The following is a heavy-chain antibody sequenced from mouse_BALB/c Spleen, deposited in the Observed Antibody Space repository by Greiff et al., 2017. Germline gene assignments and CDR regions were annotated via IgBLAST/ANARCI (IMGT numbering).Heavy chain of an antibody. J-gene: IGHJ4*01. V-gene: IGHV1S29*02. CDR1: GYTFTDYN. Sequence: VQLKESGPELVKPGASVKISCKASGYTFTDYNMHWVKQSHGKSLEWIGYIYPYNGGTGYNQKFKSKATLTVDNSSSTAYMELRSLTSEDSAVYYCVITTVVDLYAMDYWGQGTSVTVSS. D-gene: IGHD1-1*01. CDR3: VITTVVDLYAMDY. CDR2: IYPYNGGT.